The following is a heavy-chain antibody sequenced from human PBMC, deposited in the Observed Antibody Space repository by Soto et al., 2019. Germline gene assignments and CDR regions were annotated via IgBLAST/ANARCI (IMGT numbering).Heavy chain of an antibody. CDR3: AKTYSSGRGAFDV. V-gene: IGHV3-48*01. D-gene: IGHD6-19*01. J-gene: IGHJ3*01. Sequence: GGSLRLSCAASGFTFSSYSMNWVRQAPGEGLEWVSYISSGSSTIYYADSVKGRFTISRDNAQNSLYLQMNSLRAEDTAVYYCAKTYSSGRGAFDVWGQGTMVTVSS. CDR1: GFTFSSYS. CDR2: ISSGSSTI.